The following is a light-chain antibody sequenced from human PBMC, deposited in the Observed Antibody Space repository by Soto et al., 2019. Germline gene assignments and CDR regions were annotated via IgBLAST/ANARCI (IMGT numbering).Light chain of an antibody. Sequence: QSALTQPASVSGSPGQSITISCTGTSSDVGSYNLVSWYQQQPGKAPKLMISEVIKRPSGVSHRFSGSKSGNTASLTISGLQAEDEADYYCCSYAGSTTFVVFGGGTKVTVL. V-gene: IGLV2-23*02. J-gene: IGLJ2*01. CDR3: CSYAGSTTFVV. CDR1: SSDVGSYNL. CDR2: EVI.